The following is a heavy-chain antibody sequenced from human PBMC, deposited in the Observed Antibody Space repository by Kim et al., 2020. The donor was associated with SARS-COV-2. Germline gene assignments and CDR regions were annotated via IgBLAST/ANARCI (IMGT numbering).Heavy chain of an antibody. D-gene: IGHD6-13*01. Sequence: GGSLRLSCAASGFTFSSYSMNWVRQAPGKGLEWVSYISSSSSTIYYADSVKGRFTISRDNAKNSLYLQMNSLRDEDTAVYYCARGLAAAGPDWFDPWGQGTLVTVSS. J-gene: IGHJ5*02. CDR2: ISSSSSTI. V-gene: IGHV3-48*02. CDR3: ARGLAAAGPDWFDP. CDR1: GFTFSSYS.